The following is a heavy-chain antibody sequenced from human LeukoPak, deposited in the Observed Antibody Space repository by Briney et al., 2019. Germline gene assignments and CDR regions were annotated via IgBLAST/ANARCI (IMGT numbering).Heavy chain of an antibody. D-gene: IGHD2-2*01. CDR2: IYPGDSDT. Sequence: GESLKISCKGSGYSVTSYWIGWVRQMPGKGLEWMGIIYPGDSDTRYSPSFQGQVTISADKSISTAYPQWSSLKASDTAMYYCATTGAWVPAAINAFDIWGQGTMVTVSS. CDR1: GYSVTSYW. V-gene: IGHV5-51*01. J-gene: IGHJ3*02. CDR3: ATTGAWVPAAINAFDI.